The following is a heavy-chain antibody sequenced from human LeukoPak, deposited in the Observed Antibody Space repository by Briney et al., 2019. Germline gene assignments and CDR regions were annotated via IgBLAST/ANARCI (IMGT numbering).Heavy chain of an antibody. J-gene: IGHJ3*02. Sequence: PSETLSLTCSVSGDPISSSSYYWGWIRQPPGKGLEWIGSIYYSGSTYYNPSLKSRVTISVDTSKNQFSLKLSSVTAADTAVYYCARHRASRPRAAFDIWGQGTMVTVSS. CDR1: GDPISSSSYY. CDR3: ARHRASRPRAAFDI. V-gene: IGHV4-39*01. D-gene: IGHD1-26*01. CDR2: IYYSGST.